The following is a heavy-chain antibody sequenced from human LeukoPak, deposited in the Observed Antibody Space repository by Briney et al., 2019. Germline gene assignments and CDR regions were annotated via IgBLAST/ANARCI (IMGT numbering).Heavy chain of an antibody. V-gene: IGHV4-34*01. J-gene: IGHJ3*02. CDR1: DGSFSGYY. Sequence: SETLSLTCAVYDGSFSGYYCSWIRQPPGKGLEWIGEINHSGSANYNPSLKSRVTILLDTSKNQFSLNLSSVTAADTAVYYCARGSKGYSSSRGAFDIWGQGTMVTVSS. CDR2: INHSGSA. CDR3: ARGSKGYSSSRGAFDI. D-gene: IGHD6-13*01.